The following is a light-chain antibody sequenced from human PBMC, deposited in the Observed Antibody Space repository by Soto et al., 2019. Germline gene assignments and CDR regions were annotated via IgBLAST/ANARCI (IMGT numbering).Light chain of an antibody. CDR2: DVR. CDR3: ASKTTSSTVL. J-gene: IGLJ2*01. CDR1: SSDIGAYEH. V-gene: IGLV2-14*03. Sequence: QSVLTQPSSMSGSPGQSITISCTGTSSDIGAYEHVSWYQQRPGRAPKVLIYDVRIRPSEVSNRCSGSKSGDTASLTISGLQADDEAVYYCASKTTSSTVLFGGGTKLTVL.